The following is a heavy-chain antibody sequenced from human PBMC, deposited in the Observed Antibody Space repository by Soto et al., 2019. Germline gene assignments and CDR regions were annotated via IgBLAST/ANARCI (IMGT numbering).Heavy chain of an antibody. CDR1: GGSISSNSYY. J-gene: IGHJ5*02. CDR3: ARHIARVVFSKPYWFDP. Sequence: QLQLQESGPGLVKPSETLSLTCTVSGGSISSNSYYWGWIRQPPGKGLEWIGSIVYSGSTYYTPSLKSRVIISVDTSKNQFSLKLSSVTGADTAVYYCARHIARVVFSKPYWFDPWGQGTLVTVSS. CDR2: IVYSGST. V-gene: IGHV4-39*01. D-gene: IGHD2-15*01.